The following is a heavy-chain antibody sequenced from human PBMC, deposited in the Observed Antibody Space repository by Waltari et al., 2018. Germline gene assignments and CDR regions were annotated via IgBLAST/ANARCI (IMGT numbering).Heavy chain of an antibody. CDR2: VLVDGDTT. V-gene: IGHV3-23*01. Sequence: EVQLLESGGGWVQPGGSLRRSCAASGLSFRSFGMRWVRQAPGKGLEWVSAVLVDGDTTFYADSVKGRFTISRDNSMKTLYLQMNSLRAEDTAAYYCAKGRGPLSIQGWEWGQGTLVTVSS. CDR3: AKGRGPLSIQGWE. CDR1: GLSFRSFG. J-gene: IGHJ4*02. D-gene: IGHD1-26*01.